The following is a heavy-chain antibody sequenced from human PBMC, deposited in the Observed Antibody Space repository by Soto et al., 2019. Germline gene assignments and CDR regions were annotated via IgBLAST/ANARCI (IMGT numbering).Heavy chain of an antibody. V-gene: IGHV3-30-3*01. CDR1: GLTFGSRA. D-gene: IGHD6-19*01. CDR3: ARDRAVAGISRSFDY. Sequence: LSCVASGLTFGSRAMHWARQAPGKGLEWVAIILYDGTNKDYADSVKGRFTISRDNSKNTLYLEMNSLRSEDTAVYYCARDRAVAGISRSFDYWGHGTLVTVSS. CDR2: ILYDGTNK. J-gene: IGHJ4*01.